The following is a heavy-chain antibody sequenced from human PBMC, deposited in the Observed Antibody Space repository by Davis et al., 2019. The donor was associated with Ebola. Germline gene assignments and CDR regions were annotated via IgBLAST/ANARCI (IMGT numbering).Heavy chain of an antibody. CDR1: GFTFSSYA. Sequence: GGSLRLSCAASGFTFSSYAMSWVRQAPGKGLEWVSAISGSGGSTYYADSVKGRFTISRDNSKNTLYLQMNSLRAEDTAVYYCAKDKYYGSGSYYILSDYWGQGTLVTVSS. V-gene: IGHV3-23*01. CDR3: AKDKYYGSGSYYILSDY. J-gene: IGHJ4*02. CDR2: ISGSGGST. D-gene: IGHD3-10*01.